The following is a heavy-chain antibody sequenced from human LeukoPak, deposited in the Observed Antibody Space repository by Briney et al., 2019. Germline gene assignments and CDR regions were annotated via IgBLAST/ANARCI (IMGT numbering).Heavy chain of an antibody. CDR2: ISAYNGNT. Sequence: GASVKVSCKASGYTFTSYGISWVRQAPGQGLEWMGWISAYNGNTNYAQKLQGRVTMTTDTSTSTAYMELRSLRSDDTAVYYCASVSSPYYYYGMDVWGQGTTVTVSS. CDR3: ASVSSPYYYYGMDV. J-gene: IGHJ6*02. V-gene: IGHV1-18*01. D-gene: IGHD2-2*01. CDR1: GYTFTSYG.